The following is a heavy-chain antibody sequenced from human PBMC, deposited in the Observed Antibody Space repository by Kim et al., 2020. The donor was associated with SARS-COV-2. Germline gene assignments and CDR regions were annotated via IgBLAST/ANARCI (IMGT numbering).Heavy chain of an antibody. J-gene: IGHJ4*02. CDR3: ARDWPRAGTYYFDH. D-gene: IGHD6-13*01. CDR1: GFTFSDSY. CDR2: ISGSESII. V-gene: IGHV3-11*01. Sequence: GGSLRLSCAASGFTFSDSYMIWFRQAPGKGLEWVSYISGSESIIYYADSVKGRFTISRDNTKNSLYLQMISLRADDTAVYYCARDWPRAGTYYFDHWGQGTLVTVSS.